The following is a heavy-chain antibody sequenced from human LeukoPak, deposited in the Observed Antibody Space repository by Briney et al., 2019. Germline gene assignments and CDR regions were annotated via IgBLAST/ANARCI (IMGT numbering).Heavy chain of an antibody. J-gene: IGHJ4*02. V-gene: IGHV1-3*01. Sequence: GASVKVSCKASGGTFSSYAISWVRQAPGQRLEWMGWINAGNGNAKYSQKFQGRVTITRDTSASTAYMELSSLRSEDTAVYYCARDRAYSSSWSFDYWGQGTLVTVSS. CDR1: GGTFSSYA. CDR3: ARDRAYSSSWSFDY. D-gene: IGHD6-13*01. CDR2: INAGNGNA.